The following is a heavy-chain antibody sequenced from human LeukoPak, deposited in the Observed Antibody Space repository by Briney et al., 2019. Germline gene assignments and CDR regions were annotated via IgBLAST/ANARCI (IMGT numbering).Heavy chain of an antibody. D-gene: IGHD6-19*01. CDR1: GDSINTYY. J-gene: IGHJ4*02. V-gene: IGHV4-59*01. CDR3: ARAVAGRPDVFDY. Sequence: PSETLSLTCTVSGDSINTYYWSWIRQPPGKGLEWIAFIYYSGSTKYNPSLQSRVTISVDTSRNQFSLKLTSVTTADTAVYYCARAVAGRPDVFDYWGQGSLSPSPQ. CDR2: IYYSGST.